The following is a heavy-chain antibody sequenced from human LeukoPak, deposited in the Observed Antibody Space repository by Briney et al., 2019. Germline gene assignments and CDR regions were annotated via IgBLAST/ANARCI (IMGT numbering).Heavy chain of an antibody. D-gene: IGHD3-10*01. CDR3: VTTQGNLFDH. Sequence: PSETLSLTCTVSGASITSYYWSWIRQPPGKGLEWIGYIYYSGSTTYNPSLKSRVTISVDTSKNQFSLNLSSVTAADTAVYYCVTTQGNLFDHWGQGTLVTVSS. CDR2: IYYSGST. CDR1: GASITSYY. V-gene: IGHV4-59*08. J-gene: IGHJ4*02.